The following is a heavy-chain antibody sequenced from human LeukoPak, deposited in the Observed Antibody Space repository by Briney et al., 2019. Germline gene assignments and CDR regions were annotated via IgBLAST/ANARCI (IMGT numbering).Heavy chain of an antibody. CDR3: ARGSGFYYYYYYMDV. Sequence: GGSLRLSCAASGFTFSSYRMHWVRQAPGKGLVWVSRINSDGSSTSYADSVKGRFTISRDNAKNTLYLQMNSLRAEDTAVYYCARGSGFYYYYYYMDVWGKGTTVTVSS. J-gene: IGHJ6*03. CDR2: INSDGSST. V-gene: IGHV3-74*01. CDR1: GFTFSSYR. D-gene: IGHD6-19*01.